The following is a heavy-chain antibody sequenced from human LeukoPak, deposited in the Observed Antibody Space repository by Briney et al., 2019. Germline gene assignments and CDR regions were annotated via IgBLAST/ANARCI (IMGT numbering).Heavy chain of an antibody. V-gene: IGHV4-61*02. CDR1: GGSINSGSSY. Sequence: PSETLSLTCTVSGGSINSGSSYWSWIRQPAGKGLEWIGRIYTSGSTNYNPSLKSRVTISVDTSKNQFSLKLSSVTAADTAVYYCARALGSSWYFDLWGRGTLVTVSS. D-gene: IGHD6-6*01. CDR3: ARALGSSWYFDL. J-gene: IGHJ2*01. CDR2: IYTSGST.